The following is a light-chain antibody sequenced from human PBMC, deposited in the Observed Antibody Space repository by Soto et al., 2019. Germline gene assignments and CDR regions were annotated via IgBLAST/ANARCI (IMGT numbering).Light chain of an antibody. CDR3: SSYTSSSFYV. CDR1: SSDVGGYNS. J-gene: IGLJ1*01. Sequence: QSVLTQPASVSGSPGQSITISCTGTSSDVGGYNSVSWYQQHPGKAPKLMIYEVSNRPSGVSNRFSGSKSGSTASLTISGLQAEDEADYYCSSYTSSSFYVFGTGTKVTVL. V-gene: IGLV2-14*01. CDR2: EVS.